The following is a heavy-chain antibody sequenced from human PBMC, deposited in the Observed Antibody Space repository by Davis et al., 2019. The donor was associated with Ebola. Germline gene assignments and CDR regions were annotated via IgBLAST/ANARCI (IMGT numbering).Heavy chain of an antibody. D-gene: IGHD5-18*01. CDR3: ARDLGRLRYSYGWYYFDY. V-gene: IGHV4-4*07. J-gene: IGHJ4*02. CDR1: GGSISSYY. CDR2: IYTSGST. Sequence: PSETLSLTCTVSGGSISSYYWSWIRQPAGKGLEWIGRIYTSGSTNYNPSLKSRVTMSVDTSTNQFSLKLSSVTAADTAVYYCARDLGRLRYSYGWYYFDYWGQGTLVTVSS.